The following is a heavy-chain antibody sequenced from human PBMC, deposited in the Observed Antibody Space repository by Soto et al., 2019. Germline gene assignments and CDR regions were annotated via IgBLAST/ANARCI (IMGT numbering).Heavy chain of an antibody. CDR3: ARIEARLVELYFPHYYGMYV. Sequence: SGPTLVNPTQTLTLTCTFSGFSLSTRGMCVSWIRQPPGKALEWLALIDWDDDKSYSTSLKTRLTISKDTSKNQVVLTMTNMDPVDTATYYCARIEARLVELYFPHYYGMYVWGQGTTVTVSS. J-gene: IGHJ6*02. V-gene: IGHV2-70*01. CDR1: GFSLSTRGMC. D-gene: IGHD3-10*01. CDR2: IDWDDDK.